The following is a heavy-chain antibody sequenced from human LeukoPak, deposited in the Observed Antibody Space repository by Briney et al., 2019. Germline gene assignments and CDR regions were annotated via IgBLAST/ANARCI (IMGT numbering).Heavy chain of an antibody. D-gene: IGHD5-18*01. V-gene: IGHV3-20*04. CDR2: INWNGGST. J-gene: IGHJ4*02. Sequence: GGSLRLSCAASGVSFDDYDMSWDRQAPGKGLEWVSGINWNGGSTGYADSVKGRFTISRDNAKNSLYLQMNSLRAEDTALYYCARARGYNYGFDYWGQGTLVTVSS. CDR3: ARARGYNYGFDY. CDR1: GVSFDDYD.